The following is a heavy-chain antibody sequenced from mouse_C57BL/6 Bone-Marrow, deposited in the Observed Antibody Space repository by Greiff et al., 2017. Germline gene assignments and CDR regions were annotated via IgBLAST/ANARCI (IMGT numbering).Heavy chain of an antibody. V-gene: IGHV1-54*01. CDR3: ARSEGLRAY. Sequence: QVQLQQSGAELVRPGTSVKVSCKASGYAFTNYLIEWVKQRPGQGLEWIGVINPGSGGTNYNEKFKGKATLTADKSSSTAYMQLSSLTSEDSAVYFCARSEGLRAYWGQGTLVTVSA. D-gene: IGHD2-4*01. CDR1: GYAFTNYL. CDR2: INPGSGGT. J-gene: IGHJ3*01.